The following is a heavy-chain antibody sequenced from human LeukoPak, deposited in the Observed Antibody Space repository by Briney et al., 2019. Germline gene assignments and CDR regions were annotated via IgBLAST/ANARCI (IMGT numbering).Heavy chain of an antibody. CDR1: GFTFTSSA. CDR2: IVVGSGNT. CDR3: AADTSGYDPYYYFDY. V-gene: IGHV1-58*02. D-gene: IGHD5-12*01. Sequence: ASVKVSCKASGFTFTSSAMQWVRQARGRRLEWIGWIVVGSGNTNYAQKFQERVTITRDMSTSTAYMELSSLRSEDTAVYYCAADTSGYDPYYYFDYWGQGTLVTVSS. J-gene: IGHJ4*02.